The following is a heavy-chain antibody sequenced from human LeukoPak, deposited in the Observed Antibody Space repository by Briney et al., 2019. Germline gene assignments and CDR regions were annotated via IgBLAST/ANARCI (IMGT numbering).Heavy chain of an antibody. J-gene: IGHJ2*01. CDR1: GGSIINYS. D-gene: IGHD4/OR15-4a*01. Sequence: PSETLSLTCTVSGGSIINYSWSWIRQPPRKGLECLGYIHYSGSTTNNPSLKSRVTISIDTSKDQFSLKLNSVTAADTAVYYCARIHHHGPNANWHFDLWGRGTLVSVSS. CDR2: IHYSGST. CDR3: ARIHHHGPNANWHFDL. V-gene: IGHV4-59*01.